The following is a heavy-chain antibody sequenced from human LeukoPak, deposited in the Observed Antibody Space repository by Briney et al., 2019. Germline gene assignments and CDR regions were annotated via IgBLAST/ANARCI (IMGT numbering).Heavy chain of an antibody. Sequence: ASVKVSCKTSGYTFTTYEINWVRQAAGQGLGWMGWMHPNSGSIDYAQKFQGRVTMTRDTSTNTAYMELSSLRSEDTAVYYCTRGPRNDPWGQGTLVIVSS. CDR1: GYTFTTYE. CDR3: TRGPRNDP. J-gene: IGHJ5*02. CDR2: MHPNSGSI. V-gene: IGHV1-8*01. D-gene: IGHD1-14*01.